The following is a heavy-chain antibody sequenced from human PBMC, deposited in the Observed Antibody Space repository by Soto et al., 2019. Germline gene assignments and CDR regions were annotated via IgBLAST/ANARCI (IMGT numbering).Heavy chain of an antibody. D-gene: IGHD2-8*01. CDR3: AKNGQPPYSSYGMDV. V-gene: IGHV1-3*01. CDR1: GYIFTNYA. CDR2: INAANGNT. Sequence: ASVKVSCKASGYIFTNYAMHWVRQAPGQRLEWMGWINAANGNTKYSQKFQGRVTMTIDTSTLTTYMELRSLTSDDTAVYYCAKNGQPPYSSYGMDVWGQGTTVTVSS. J-gene: IGHJ6*02.